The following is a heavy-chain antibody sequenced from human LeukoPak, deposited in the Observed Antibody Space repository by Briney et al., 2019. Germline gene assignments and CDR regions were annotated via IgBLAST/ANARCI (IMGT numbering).Heavy chain of an antibody. Sequence: GGSLRLSCAVSGFTFSTYSMNWVCQAPGKGLEWVSYISSSSTIYYADSVKGRFTISRDNAKNSLYLQMNSLRDEDTAVYYCAKDSDYYHSSGYYYAYFQHWGQGTLVTVSS. CDR1: GFTFSTYS. J-gene: IGHJ1*01. D-gene: IGHD3-22*01. CDR3: AKDSDYYHSSGYYYAYFQH. CDR2: ISSSSTI. V-gene: IGHV3-48*02.